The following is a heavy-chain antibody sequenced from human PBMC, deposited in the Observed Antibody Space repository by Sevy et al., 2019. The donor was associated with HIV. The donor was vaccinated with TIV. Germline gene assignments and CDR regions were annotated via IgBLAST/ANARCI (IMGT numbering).Heavy chain of an antibody. Sequence: GGSLRLSCAASGFTFDNYAMHWVRQAPGKGLQWVSGISWNGKSIHYADSVKGRFTISRDNAKNSLCLQMNSLRPDDMALYYCVKDTTIDSSGYYPGGFDYWGQGTLVTVSS. V-gene: IGHV3-9*03. J-gene: IGHJ4*02. D-gene: IGHD3-22*01. CDR2: ISWNGKSI. CDR3: VKDTTIDSSGYYPGGFDY. CDR1: GFTFDNYA.